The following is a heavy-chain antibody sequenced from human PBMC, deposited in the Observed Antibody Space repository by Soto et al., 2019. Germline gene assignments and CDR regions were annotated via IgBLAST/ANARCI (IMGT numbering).Heavy chain of an antibody. CDR2: IYYSGST. CDR1: GGSISSGDYY. V-gene: IGHV4-30-4*01. J-gene: IGHJ4*02. D-gene: IGHD3-3*01. Sequence: ASETLSLTCTVSGGSISSGDYYWSWIRQPPGKGLEWIGYIYYSGSTYYNPSLKSRVTISVDTSKNQFSLKLSSVTAADTAVYYCAKGIATIFGVPRSVDYWGQGALVTVSS. CDR3: AKGIATIFGVPRSVDY.